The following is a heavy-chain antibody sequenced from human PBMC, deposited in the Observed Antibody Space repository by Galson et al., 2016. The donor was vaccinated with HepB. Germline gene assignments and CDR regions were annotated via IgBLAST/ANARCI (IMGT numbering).Heavy chain of an antibody. CDR1: GFTLTSYA. CDR3: ARVFTMVRGVTNTFYYYGMDV. CDR2: INVGNGNT. D-gene: IGHD3-10*01. V-gene: IGHV1-3*01. Sequence: SVKVSCKASGFTLTSYAIKWVRQTPGQRLEWMGWINVGNGNTKYSEKFQGRVTITRDTSASTVYMELSSLRSEDTAVYYCARVFTMVRGVTNTFYYYGMDVWGQGTTVTVSS. J-gene: IGHJ6*02.